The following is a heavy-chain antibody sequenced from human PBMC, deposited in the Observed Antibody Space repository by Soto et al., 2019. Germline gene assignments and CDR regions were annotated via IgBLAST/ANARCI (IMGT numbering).Heavy chain of an antibody. CDR3: ARLQNNWFDP. D-gene: IGHD2-15*01. J-gene: IGHJ5*02. CDR2: ISWNSGSI. Sequence: EVQLVESGGGLVQPGRSLRLSCAASGFTFDDYAMHWVRQAPGKGLEWVSGISWNSGSIDYGDSVKGRFTISRDNAKNSLYLQMNSLRAEDTALYYCARLQNNWFDPWGQGTLVTVSS. V-gene: IGHV3-9*01. CDR1: GFTFDDYA.